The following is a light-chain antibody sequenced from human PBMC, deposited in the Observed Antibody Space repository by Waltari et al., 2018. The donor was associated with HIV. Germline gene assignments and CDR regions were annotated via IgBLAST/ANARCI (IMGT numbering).Light chain of an antibody. CDR1: NIGIKR. J-gene: IGLJ2*01. Sequence: SYVLTQPPSVSVAPGQTARITCGGNNIGIKRVHWYQQKPGQAPVLVVYDDKDRPSGIPERFSGSNSENTATLIIRGVEAGDEADYHCQVWDSTTDHVVFGGGTNLIVL. V-gene: IGLV3-21*02. CDR3: QVWDSTTDHVV. CDR2: DDK.